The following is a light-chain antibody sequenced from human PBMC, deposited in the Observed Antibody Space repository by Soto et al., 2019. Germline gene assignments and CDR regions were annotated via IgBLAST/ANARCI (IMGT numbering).Light chain of an antibody. CDR3: QQSYSTLT. J-gene: IGKJ4*01. CDR2: SAS. CDR1: QAFGSY. V-gene: IGKV1-39*01. Sequence: DIQLTQSPSSLYAFVGDRVTITCRVSQAFGSYLIWYRQKPGKFPKLLICSASSLQSGVPSRCSGSASGTHFTLTISSLQPEDFATYYCQQSYSTLTFGEGTQVEIK.